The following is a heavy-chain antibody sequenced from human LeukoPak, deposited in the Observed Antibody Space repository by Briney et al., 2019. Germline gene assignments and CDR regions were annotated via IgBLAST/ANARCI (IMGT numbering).Heavy chain of an antibody. CDR2: IKGDGSEK. V-gene: IGHV3-7*01. J-gene: IGHJ4*02. CDR1: GLNFGAYW. CDR3: ARDLGYYRADY. Sequence: GGSLRLSCVASGLNFGAYWMNWARQAPGKGLEWVANIKGDGSEKKYVEYVKGRFSISRDNAKNSLYLQMDSLRVEDTAVYYCARDLGYYRADYWGQGTLVTVSS. D-gene: IGHD1-26*01.